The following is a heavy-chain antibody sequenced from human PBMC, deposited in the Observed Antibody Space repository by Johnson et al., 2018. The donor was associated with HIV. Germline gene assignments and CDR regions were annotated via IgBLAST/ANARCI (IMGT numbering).Heavy chain of an antibody. CDR2: IGTAGDT. D-gene: IGHD2-15*01. J-gene: IGHJ3*02. CDR3: ARAVCRGGRCYSHDAFDI. Sequence: MQLVESGGGLVQPGGSLKLSCAASAFTFSSYEMNWVRQATGKGLEWVSTIGTAGDTYYPGSVKGRFTVSREDAKNSLYLQMNSLRAGDTALYYCARAVCRGGRCYSHDAFDIWGQGTMVTVSS. V-gene: IGHV3-13*01. CDR1: AFTFSSYE.